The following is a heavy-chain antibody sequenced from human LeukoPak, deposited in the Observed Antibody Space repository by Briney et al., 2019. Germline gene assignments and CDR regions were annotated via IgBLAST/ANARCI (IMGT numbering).Heavy chain of an antibody. CDR2: IYYSGST. CDR1: GGSISSYY. J-gene: IGHJ4*02. Sequence: PSETLSLTCTVAGGSISSYYWSWIRQPPGKGLGWIGYIYYSGSTNYNPSLKSRVTISVDTSKNQFSLKLSSVTAADTAVYYCARSMTTVTTLDFDYWGQGTLVTVSS. CDR3: ARSMTTVTTLDFDY. V-gene: IGHV4-59*01. D-gene: IGHD4-17*01.